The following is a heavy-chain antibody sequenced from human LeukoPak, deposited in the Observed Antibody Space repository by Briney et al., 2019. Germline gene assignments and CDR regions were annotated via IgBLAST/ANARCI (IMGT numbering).Heavy chain of an antibody. Sequence: SETLSLTCAVSGYSISSGYYWGWIRQPPGKGLEWIGSIYHSGSTYYNPSLKSRVTISVDTSKNQFSLKLGSVTAADTAVYYCARLPAAPIARWFDPWGQGTLVTVSS. D-gene: IGHD2-2*01. CDR1: GYSISSGYY. J-gene: IGHJ5*02. CDR2: IYHSGST. V-gene: IGHV4-38-2*01. CDR3: ARLPAAPIARWFDP.